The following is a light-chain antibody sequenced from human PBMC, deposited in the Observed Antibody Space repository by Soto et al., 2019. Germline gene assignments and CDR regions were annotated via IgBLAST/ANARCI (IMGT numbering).Light chain of an antibody. CDR3: QHYSSSPPAIT. V-gene: IGKV3-20*01. CDR1: QSVTSGY. Sequence: EIVLTQSPGTLSLSPGERATLSCRASQSVTSGYLAWYQQQPNQAPRLLIYGASYRATDIPDRFSGGGSGTDFTRTISRLEPEDFAVYYCQHYSSSPPAITVGQGTRLEIK. CDR2: GAS. J-gene: IGKJ5*01.